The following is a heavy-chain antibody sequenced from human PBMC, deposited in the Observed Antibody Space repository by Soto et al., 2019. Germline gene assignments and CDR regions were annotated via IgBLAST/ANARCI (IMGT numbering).Heavy chain of an antibody. J-gene: IGHJ4*02. CDR2: ISAYNGKT. Sequence: QVQLVQSGAEVKKPGASVKVSCKASGYTFTSYGISWVRQAPGQGLEWMGWISAYNGKTNYAQKLQGRVTMTTDTSTSTAYMELTSLRSDDTAVYYCARDPPVFGGYPTADYWGQGTLVTVSS. V-gene: IGHV1-18*01. D-gene: IGHD3-3*01. CDR3: ARDPPVFGGYPTADY. CDR1: GYTFTSYG.